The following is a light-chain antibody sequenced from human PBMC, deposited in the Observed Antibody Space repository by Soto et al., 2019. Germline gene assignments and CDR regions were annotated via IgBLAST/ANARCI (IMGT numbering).Light chain of an antibody. Sequence: EIEVTLSPRTLCASRGERATLSCRASESVSSSYLAWYQQKPGQAPRLLIYGASSRATGIPDRFSGSGSGTDFTLTISSLQPEDFAVYYCQQYSSSPLTFGQGTKVDIK. CDR2: GAS. CDR3: QQYSSSPLT. J-gene: IGKJ1*01. V-gene: IGKV3-20*01. CDR1: ESVSSSY.